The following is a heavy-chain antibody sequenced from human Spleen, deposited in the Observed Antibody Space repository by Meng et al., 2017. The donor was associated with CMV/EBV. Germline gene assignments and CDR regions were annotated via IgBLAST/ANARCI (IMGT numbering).Heavy chain of an antibody. CDR2: ISASGNII. CDR3: ARDQGRQYYDFWSGYHY. Sequence: GGSLRLSCAASGFTFSSYEMNWVRQAPGKGLEWVSYISASGNIIYYADSVKGRFTVSRDNAKNSPYLRMTSLRAEDTAVYYCARDQGRQYYDFWSGYHYWGQGTLVTVSS. J-gene: IGHJ4*02. V-gene: IGHV3-48*03. D-gene: IGHD3-3*01. CDR1: GFTFSSYE.